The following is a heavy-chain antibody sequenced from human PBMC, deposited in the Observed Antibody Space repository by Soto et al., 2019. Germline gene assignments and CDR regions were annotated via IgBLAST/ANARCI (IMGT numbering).Heavy chain of an antibody. Sequence: QVQLQESGPGMVKPSGTLSLTCAVSGGSISSSNWWSWVRQPPGKGLEWIGKIYHSGNTNYNPFLERRVTVAVDMSRNKFSLKLSSVTDADTDVYYCASRWGAGRVDCCGQGNLVTVSS. D-gene: IGHD1-26*01. CDR1: GGSISSSNW. CDR3: ASRWGAGRVDC. J-gene: IGHJ4*02. V-gene: IGHV4-4*02. CDR2: IYHSGNT.